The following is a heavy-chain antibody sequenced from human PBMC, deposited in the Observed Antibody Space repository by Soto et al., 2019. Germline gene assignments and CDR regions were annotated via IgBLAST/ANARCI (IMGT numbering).Heavy chain of an antibody. D-gene: IGHD7-27*01. Sequence: SEALSVTCTVSGGSISRYYWSWIRQPPGKGLEWIGYIYYSGSTNYNPSLKSRVTISVDTSKNQFSLKLSSVTAADTAVYYCARVWGCAFDIWGQGTMVT. J-gene: IGHJ3*02. CDR2: IYYSGST. CDR1: GGSISRYY. V-gene: IGHV4-59*01. CDR3: ARVWGCAFDI.